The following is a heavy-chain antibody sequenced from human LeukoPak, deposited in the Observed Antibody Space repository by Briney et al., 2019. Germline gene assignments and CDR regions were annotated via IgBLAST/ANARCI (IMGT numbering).Heavy chain of an antibody. CDR3: AKSHSVTYRGYLDS. J-gene: IGHJ4*02. D-gene: IGHD4-23*01. CDR1: GFTFSTYW. Sequence: PGGSLRLSCEVSGFTFSTYWMNWVRQAPGKGLEWISTISNSGDNTYYADSVKGRFSISRDNSKNTLSLQMNSLRADDTAVYYCAKSHSVTYRGYLDSWGQGTLVTVSS. V-gene: IGHV3-23*01. CDR2: ISNSGDNT.